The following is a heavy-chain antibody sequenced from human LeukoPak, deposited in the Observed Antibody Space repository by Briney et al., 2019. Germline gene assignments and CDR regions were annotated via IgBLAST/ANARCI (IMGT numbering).Heavy chain of an antibody. V-gene: IGHV4-38-2*02. CDR2: IYHSGST. Sequence: SETLSLTCAVSGYSISSGCYWGWIRQPPGKGLEWIGSIYHSGSTYYNPSLKSRVTISVDTSKDQFSLKLSSVTAADTAVYYCARERDDYVWGSYPLYNWFDPWGQGTLVTVSS. CDR3: ARERDDYVWGSYPLYNWFDP. D-gene: IGHD3-16*02. J-gene: IGHJ5*02. CDR1: GYSISSGCY.